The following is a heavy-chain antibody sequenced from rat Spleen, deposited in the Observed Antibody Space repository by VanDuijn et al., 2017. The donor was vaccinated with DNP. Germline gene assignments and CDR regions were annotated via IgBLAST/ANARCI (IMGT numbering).Heavy chain of an antibody. CDR3: ARDPFYNSGALDA. V-gene: IGHV2S12*01. CDR1: GFSFNKDG. CDR2: TSSGGST. Sequence: QVQLKESGPGLVQPSQTLSLTCTGSGFSFNKDGVSWVRQPPGKGLEWIAATSSGGSTYYVPALKSRLTISRDTSTSQVFLKMNSLQTEDTAIYFCARDPFYNSGALDAWGQGTSVTVSS. D-gene: IGHD4-3*01. J-gene: IGHJ4*01.